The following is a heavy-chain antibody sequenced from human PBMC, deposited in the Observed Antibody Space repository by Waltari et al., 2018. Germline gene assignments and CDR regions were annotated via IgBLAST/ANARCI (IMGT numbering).Heavy chain of an antibody. CDR2: IIGNSDKI. V-gene: IGHV3-23*01. Sequence: EVQLLESGGGLVQPGGSLRLSCAASGFTFRNYALTWVRRGPGKGLGYVASIIGNSDKILYADSVKGQFTIYRSSAKNTLDLQMNSLRPEDTALYYCVKEEINVDGFESWGQGTLVTVSS. CDR3: VKEEINVDGFES. CDR1: GFTFRNYA. J-gene: IGHJ4*02.